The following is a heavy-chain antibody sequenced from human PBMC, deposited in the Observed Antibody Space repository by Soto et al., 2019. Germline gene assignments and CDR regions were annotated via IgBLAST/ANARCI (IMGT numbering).Heavy chain of an antibody. D-gene: IGHD2-2*01. Sequence: SVKVSCKASGGTFSSYAISWVRQAPGQGIEWMGGIIPIFDTANYAQNFQGRVTITADEYTSTAYMELSSLRSEDTAVYYCARHDCISSSCYYYYYYGMDVWGQGTTVTSP. CDR3: ARHDCISSSCYYYYYYGMDV. V-gene: IGHV1-69*13. CDR2: IIPIFDTA. J-gene: IGHJ6*02. CDR1: GGTFSSYA.